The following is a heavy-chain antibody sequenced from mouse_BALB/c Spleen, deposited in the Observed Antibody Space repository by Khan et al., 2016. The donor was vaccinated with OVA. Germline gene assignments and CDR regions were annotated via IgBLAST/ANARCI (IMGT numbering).Heavy chain of an antibody. CDR1: GYTFTSYW. J-gene: IGHJ3*01. V-gene: IGHV1-7*01. CDR3: VNHGSSSAWFTY. CDR2: INPATDYT. D-gene: IGHD1-1*01. Sequence: QVQLKESGSELAKPGASVKMSCKASGYTFTSYWMHWVKQRPGQGLEWIGYINPATDYTEYNQKFKNKATLTVDKSSSTAYMQLNSLTSEDSAVYYCVNHGSSSAWFTYWGQGTPVTVSA.